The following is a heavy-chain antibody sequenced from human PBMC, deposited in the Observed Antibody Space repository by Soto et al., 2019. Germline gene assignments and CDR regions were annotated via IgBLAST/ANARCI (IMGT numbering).Heavy chain of an antibody. V-gene: IGHV4-59*01. CDR3: ARRYGDAVDF. Sequence: QVQLQESGPGLVRPSETLSLTCTVSGGSISSYYWSWIRQPPGKGLEWIGYIYNSGSTNYNPSLKSRVTISVDTSKNQFSLKLSSVTAADTAVYYCARRYGDAVDFWGQGTLVTVSS. CDR2: IYNSGST. CDR1: GGSISSYY. J-gene: IGHJ4*02. D-gene: IGHD4-17*01.